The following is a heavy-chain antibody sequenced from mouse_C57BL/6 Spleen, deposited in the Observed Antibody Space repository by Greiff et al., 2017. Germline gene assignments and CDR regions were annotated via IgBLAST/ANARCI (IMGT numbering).Heavy chain of an antibody. V-gene: IGHV1-47*01. Sequence: VKLMESGAELVKPGASVKMSCKASGYTFTTYPIEWMKQNHGKSLEWIGNFHPYNDDTKYNEKFKGKATLTVEKSSSTVYLELSRLTSDDSAVYYCARRGYYGSSPWYFDVWGTGTTVTVSS. D-gene: IGHD1-1*01. CDR2: FHPYNDDT. CDR1: GYTFTTYP. CDR3: ARRGYYGSSPWYFDV. J-gene: IGHJ1*03.